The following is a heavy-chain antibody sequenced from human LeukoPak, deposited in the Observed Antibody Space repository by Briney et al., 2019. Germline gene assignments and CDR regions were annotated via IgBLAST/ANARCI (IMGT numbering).Heavy chain of an antibody. V-gene: IGHV4-30-4*01. D-gene: IGHD2-21*01. Sequence: SETLSLTCTVSGGSISSGDYYWSWIRQPPGKGLEWIGYIYYSGSTYYNPSLKSRVTISVDTSKNQFSLKLSSVTAADTAVYYCARSPIADYYDDWGQGTLVTVSS. CDR1: GGSISSGDYY. J-gene: IGHJ4*02. CDR3: ARSPIADYYDD. CDR2: IYYSGST.